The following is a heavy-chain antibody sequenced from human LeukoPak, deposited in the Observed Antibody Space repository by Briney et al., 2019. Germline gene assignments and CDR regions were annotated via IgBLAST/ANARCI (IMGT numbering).Heavy chain of an antibody. J-gene: IGHJ4*02. Sequence: SETLSLTCTVSGGSISSYYWSWIRQPAGKGLEWIGRIYSTGSTNYNPSLKSRVTMSVDTSKNQFSLRLRSVTAADTAVYYCARKIATAGRAGFDFGGQGPLVTVSS. CDR3: ARKIATAGRAGFDF. CDR2: IYSTGST. CDR1: GGSISSYY. D-gene: IGHD6-13*01. V-gene: IGHV4-4*07.